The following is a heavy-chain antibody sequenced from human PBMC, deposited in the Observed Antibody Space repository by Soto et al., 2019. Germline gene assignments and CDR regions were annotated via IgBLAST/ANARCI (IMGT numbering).Heavy chain of an antibody. CDR3: ARSPNYYYYGFDV. CDR1: GGSVSSGDYF. V-gene: IGHV4-61*08. Sequence: SETLSLTCTVSGGSVSSGDYFWSWLRQSPGKRLEWIAYIYYSGSTNYNPSLKSRATISVDTSKSQVSLTLTSMTAADAALDYCARSPNYYYYGFDVWGQGTAVTVSS. J-gene: IGHJ6*02. D-gene: IGHD3-10*01. CDR2: IYYSGST.